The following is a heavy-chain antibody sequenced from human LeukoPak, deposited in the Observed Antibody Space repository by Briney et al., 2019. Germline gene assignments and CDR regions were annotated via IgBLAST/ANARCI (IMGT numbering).Heavy chain of an antibody. CDR2: ISSSSSYI. CDR3: ARDPVRSSSWPNWFDP. Sequence: GGSLRLTCAASGFTFGSYSMNWVRQAPGKGLEWVSSISSSSSYIYYADSVKGRFTISRDNAKNSLYLQMNSLRAEDTAVYYCARDPVRSSSWPNWFDPWGQGTLVTVSS. CDR1: GFTFGSYS. V-gene: IGHV3-21*01. D-gene: IGHD6-13*01. J-gene: IGHJ5*02.